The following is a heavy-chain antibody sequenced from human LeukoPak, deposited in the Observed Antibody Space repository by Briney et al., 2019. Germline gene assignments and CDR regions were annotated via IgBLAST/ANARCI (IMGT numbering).Heavy chain of an antibody. CDR3: ARARNYGSGSYYNGHYYYYYYGMDV. V-gene: IGHV4-4*07. J-gene: IGHJ6*02. CDR2: IYTSGST. D-gene: IGHD3-10*01. CDR1: GGSISSYY. Sequence: SSETLSLTCTVSGGSISSYYWSWIRQPAGKGLEWIGRIYTSGSTNYNPSLKSRVTISVDTSKNQFSLKLSSVTAADTAVYYCARARNYGSGSYYNGHYYYYYYGMDVWGQGTTVTVSS.